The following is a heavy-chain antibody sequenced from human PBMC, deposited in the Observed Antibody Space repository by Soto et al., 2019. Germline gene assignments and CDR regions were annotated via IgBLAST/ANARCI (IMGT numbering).Heavy chain of an antibody. CDR2: IIPIFGTA. D-gene: IGHD3-3*01. Sequence: QVQLVQSGAEVKKPGSSVKVSCKASGGTFSSYAISWVRQAPGQGLEWMGGIIPIFGTANYAQKFQGRVTITADESTSTDYMELSSLRSEDTAVYYCAESGAGFLEGSGGGNWFDPWGQGALVTVSA. V-gene: IGHV1-69*01. CDR1: GGTFSSYA. J-gene: IGHJ5*02. CDR3: AESGAGFLEGSGGGNWFDP.